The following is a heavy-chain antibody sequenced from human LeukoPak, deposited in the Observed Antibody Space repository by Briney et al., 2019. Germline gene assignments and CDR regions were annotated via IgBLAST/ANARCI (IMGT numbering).Heavy chain of an antibody. CDR2: IYTSGST. Sequence: PSETLSLTCTVSGGSISSYYWSWIRQPAGKGLEWIGRIYTSGSTNYNPSLKSRVTMSVDTSKNQFSLKLSSVTAADTAVYYCARAGIYGDYINWFDPWGQGTLVTVSS. J-gene: IGHJ5*02. CDR1: GGSISSYY. V-gene: IGHV4-4*07. CDR3: ARAGIYGDYINWFDP. D-gene: IGHD4-17*01.